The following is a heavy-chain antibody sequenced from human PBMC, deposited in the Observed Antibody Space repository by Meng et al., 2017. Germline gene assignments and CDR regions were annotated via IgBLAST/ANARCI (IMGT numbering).Heavy chain of an antibody. V-gene: IGHV4-39*07. D-gene: IGHD1-26*01. J-gene: IGHJ4*02. CDR2: IYYSGST. CDR3: ARESPSRYSGSYE. Sequence: ESLKISCTVSGGSISSSSYYWGWIRQPPGKGLEWIGSIYYSGSTYYNPSLKSRVTISVDTSKNQFSLKLSSVTAADTAVYYCARESPSRYSGSYEWGQGTLVTVPQ. CDR1: GGSISSSSYY.